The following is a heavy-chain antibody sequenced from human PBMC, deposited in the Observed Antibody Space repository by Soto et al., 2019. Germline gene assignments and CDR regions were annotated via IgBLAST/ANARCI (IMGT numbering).Heavy chain of an antibody. J-gene: IGHJ4*02. CDR2: IYYSGST. CDR3: ARLVRWGDYVDY. D-gene: IGHD4-17*01. CDR1: GGSISSSSYY. Sequence: SETLSLTCTVSGGSISSSSYYWGWIRQPPGKGLEWIGSIYYSGSTYYNPSLKSRVTISVDTSKNQFSLKLSSVTAADTAVYYCARLVRWGDYVDYWGQGTLVTVSS. V-gene: IGHV4-39*01.